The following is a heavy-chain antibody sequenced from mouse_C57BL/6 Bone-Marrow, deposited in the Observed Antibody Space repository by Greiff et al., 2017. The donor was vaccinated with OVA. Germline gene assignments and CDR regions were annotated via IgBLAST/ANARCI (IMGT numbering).Heavy chain of an antibody. CDR1: GYAFSSYW. CDR2: IYPGDGDT. D-gene: IGHD1-1*01. J-gene: IGHJ4*01. Sequence: QVQLQQSGAELVKPGASVKLSCKASGYAFSSYWMNWVKQRPGTGLEGFGQIYPGDGDTNYNGKFKGKATLTANKSSSTAYMQLSSLTSEDSAVYFCARPGFTSVVATDAMDYWGQGTSVTVSS. V-gene: IGHV1-80*01. CDR3: ARPGFTSVVATDAMDY.